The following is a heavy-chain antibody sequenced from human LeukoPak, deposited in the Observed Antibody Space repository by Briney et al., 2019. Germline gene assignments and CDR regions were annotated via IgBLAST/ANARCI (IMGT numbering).Heavy chain of an antibody. CDR2: ISGSGGGT. Sequence: PGGSLRLSCAASGFTFSSYAMSWVRQAPGKGLEWVSAISGSGGGTYYADSVKGRFTISRDNSKNTLYLQMNSLRAEDTAVYYCAKGKRSYPYGMDVWGQGTTVTVSS. V-gene: IGHV3-23*01. CDR3: AKGKRSYPYGMDV. CDR1: GFTFSSYA. J-gene: IGHJ6*02. D-gene: IGHD3-10*01.